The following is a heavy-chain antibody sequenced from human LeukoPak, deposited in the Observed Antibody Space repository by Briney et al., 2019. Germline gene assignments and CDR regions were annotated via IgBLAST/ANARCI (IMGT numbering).Heavy chain of an antibody. V-gene: IGHV3-23*01. CDR1: GFTFSSYA. CDR3: AIMHRYYDGSGYWVQ. Sequence: GGSLRLSCAASGFTFSSYAMSWVRQAPGKGLEGVSGISTSGGSTSYADSVKGRFTISRDNPRNTLYMQMNSLRAEDTDVYYCAIMHRYYDGSGYWVQWGQGTLVTVSS. J-gene: IGHJ4*01. CDR2: ISTSGGST. D-gene: IGHD3-22*01.